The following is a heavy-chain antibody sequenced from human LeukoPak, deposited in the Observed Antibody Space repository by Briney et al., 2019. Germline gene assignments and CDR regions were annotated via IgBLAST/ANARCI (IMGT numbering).Heavy chain of an antibody. CDR1: GFTFSTYG. CDR2: LRYDGSNK. CDR3: AKDRYYYGSESYPIEAFDV. V-gene: IGHV3-30*02. D-gene: IGHD3-10*01. J-gene: IGHJ3*01. Sequence: GGSLRLSCAASGFTFSTYGMHWVRQAPGKGLEWVAFLRYDGSNKYYAESVKGRFTISRDNSKNTLYVQMNSLRTEDTAVYYCAKDRYYYGSESYPIEAFDVWGQGTMVSVS.